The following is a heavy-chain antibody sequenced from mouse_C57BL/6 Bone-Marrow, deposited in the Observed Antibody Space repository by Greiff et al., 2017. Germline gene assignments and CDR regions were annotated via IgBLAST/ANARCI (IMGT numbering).Heavy chain of an antibody. CDR2: IDPEIGGT. J-gene: IGHJ2*01. V-gene: IGHV14-4*01. CDR1: GFNIKDDY. Sequence: EVQLQQSGAELVRPGASVKLSCTASGFNIKDDYLHWVKQRPEQGLEWIGWIDPEIGGTEYASKFQGKATITSDTSSNPAYLQLSGLTSEDTAVYYCSSVDGNYFDFWGQGTPLTVAS. D-gene: IGHD2-3*01. CDR3: SSVDGNYFDF.